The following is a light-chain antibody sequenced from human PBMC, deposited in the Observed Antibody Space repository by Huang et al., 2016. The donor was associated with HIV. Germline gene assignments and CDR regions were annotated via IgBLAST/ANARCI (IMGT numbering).Light chain of an antibody. Sequence: EIVLTQSPATLSLSPGERATLSCRASQSVNSYLAWYQQKPGQAPRLLIYDASNRATGIPARFSGSGSGTDFTLTISSLEPEDSAVYYCQQRSNWYTFGQGTKLEIK. J-gene: IGKJ2*01. CDR3: QQRSNWYT. CDR2: DAS. CDR1: QSVNSY. V-gene: IGKV3-11*01.